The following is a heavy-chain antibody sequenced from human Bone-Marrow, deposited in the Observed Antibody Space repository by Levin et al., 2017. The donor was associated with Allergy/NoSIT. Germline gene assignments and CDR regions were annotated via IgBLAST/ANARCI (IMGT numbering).Heavy chain of an antibody. D-gene: IGHD2-15*01. Sequence: ESGPTLVKTTETLTLTCTFSGFSLSTNQVGVGWIRQPPGKALEWLAFIYWDDDKRYNPSLKSRLTLTKDTSRNQVVLTMTYMDPVDTATYYCAHRRLRSGNTWDLGDFDYWGQGALVTVYS. CDR2: IYWDDDK. CDR3: AHRRLRSGNTWDLGDFDY. V-gene: IGHV2-5*02. J-gene: IGHJ4*02. CDR1: GFSLSTNQVG.